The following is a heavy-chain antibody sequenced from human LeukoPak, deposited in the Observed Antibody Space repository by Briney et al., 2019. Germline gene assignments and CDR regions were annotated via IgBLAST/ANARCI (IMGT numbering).Heavy chain of an antibody. CDR3: ARDLERYDFWSGDLGY. CDR2: ISGSGGST. D-gene: IGHD3-3*01. Sequence: GGSLRLSCAASGFTFSSYAMSWVRQAPGKGLEWVSAISGSGGSTYYADSVKGRFTISRDNSKNTLYLQMNSLRAEDTAVYYCARDLERYDFWSGDLGYWGQGTLVTVSS. CDR1: GFTFSSYA. V-gene: IGHV3-23*01. J-gene: IGHJ4*02.